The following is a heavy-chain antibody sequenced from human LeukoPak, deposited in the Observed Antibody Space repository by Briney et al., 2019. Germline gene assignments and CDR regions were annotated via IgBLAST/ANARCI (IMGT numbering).Heavy chain of an antibody. CDR3: ARDLHPKLRSQPSWYFDL. V-gene: IGHV1-8*01. Sequence: ASVKVSCKASGYTFTSYDINWVRQATGQGLEWMGWMNPNSGNTGYAQKFQGRVTMTRNTSISTAYMELSSLRSEDTAVYYCARDLHPKLRSQPSWYFDLWGRGTLVTVSS. J-gene: IGHJ2*01. CDR1: GYTFTSYD. CDR2: MNPNSGNT. D-gene: IGHD4-17*01.